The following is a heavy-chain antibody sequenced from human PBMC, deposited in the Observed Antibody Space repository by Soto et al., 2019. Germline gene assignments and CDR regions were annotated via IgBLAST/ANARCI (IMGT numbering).Heavy chain of an antibody. D-gene: IGHD2-2*01. CDR3: ARGGKGGKADMIFWFDT. CDR2: IIPIFGTA. Sequence: ASVKVSCKASGGTFSSYAISWVRQAPGQGLEWMGGIIPIFGTANYAQKFQGRVTITADKSTSTAYMELSSLRSEDTAVYYCARGGKGGKADMIFWFDTWGQGTLVTVSS. CDR1: GGTFSSYA. J-gene: IGHJ5*02. V-gene: IGHV1-69*06.